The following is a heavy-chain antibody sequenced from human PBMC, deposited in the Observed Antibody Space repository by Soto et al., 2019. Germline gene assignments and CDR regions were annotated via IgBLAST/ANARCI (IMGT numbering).Heavy chain of an antibody. D-gene: IGHD4-17*01. CDR2: IYYSGST. Sequence: PSETLSLTCTVSGGSISSGGYYWSWIRQHPGKGLEWIGYIYYSGSTYYNPSLKSRVTISVDTSKNQFSLKLSSVTAADTAVYYCARAGDGLRWFDYWGQGTLVTVSS. CDR3: ARAGDGLRWFDY. J-gene: IGHJ4*02. V-gene: IGHV4-31*03. CDR1: GGSISSGGYY.